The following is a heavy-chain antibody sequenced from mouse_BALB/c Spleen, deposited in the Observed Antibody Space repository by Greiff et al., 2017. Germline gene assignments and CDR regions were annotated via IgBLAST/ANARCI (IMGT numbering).Heavy chain of an antibody. CDR2: INPYNGGT. CDR3: ARESYYGNPYAMDY. D-gene: IGHD2-1*01. J-gene: IGHJ4*01. Sequence: EVKLQESGPELVKPGASMKISCKASGYSFTGYTMNWVKQSHGKNLEWIGLINPYNGGTSYNQKFKGKATLTVDKSSSTAYMELLSLTSEDSAVYYCARESYYGNPYAMDYWGQGTSVTVSS. V-gene: IGHV1-18*01. CDR1: GYSFTGYT.